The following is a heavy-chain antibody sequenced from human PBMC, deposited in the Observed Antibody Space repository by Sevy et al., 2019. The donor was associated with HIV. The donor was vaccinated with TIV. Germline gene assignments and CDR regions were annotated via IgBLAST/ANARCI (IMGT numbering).Heavy chain of an antibody. CDR2: ISGSGGST. Sequence: GGSLRLSCAASGFTFSSYAMSWVRQAPGKGLEWVSAISGSGGSTYYADSVKGRFTISRDNSKNTLYLQMNSLRAEDTAVYYCAKDVIMIVVAEGESFDYWGQGTLVTVSS. V-gene: IGHV3-23*01. D-gene: IGHD3-22*01. J-gene: IGHJ4*02. CDR3: AKDVIMIVVAEGESFDY. CDR1: GFTFSSYA.